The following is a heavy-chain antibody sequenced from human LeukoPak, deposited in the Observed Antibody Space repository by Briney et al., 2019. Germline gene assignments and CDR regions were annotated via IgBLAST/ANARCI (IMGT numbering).Heavy chain of an antibody. CDR2: IKEDGTQK. J-gene: IGHJ4*02. V-gene: IGHV3-7*01. CDR3: VRAGWELDY. CDR1: GFTFKYYW. D-gene: IGHD1-26*01. Sequence: GGSLRLSCAASGFTFKYYWMTWVRQAPGKGLEWVANIKEDGTQKFYVASVKGRFTISRDDAKNSVFLQMNSLTAEDTAVYYCVRAGWELDYWGQGALVTVSS.